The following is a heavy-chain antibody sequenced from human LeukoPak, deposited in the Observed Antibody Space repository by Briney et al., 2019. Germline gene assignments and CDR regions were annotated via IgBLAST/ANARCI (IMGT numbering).Heavy chain of an antibody. J-gene: IGHJ5*02. Sequence: PSETLSLTCTVSGGSISSGGYYWSWIRQHPGKGLEWIGYIYYSGSTYYNPSLKSRVTISVDTSKNQFSLKLTSVTAADTAVYYCASVRGYSSGWYASGFDPWGQGSLVTVSS. CDR1: GGSISSGGYY. D-gene: IGHD6-19*01. V-gene: IGHV4-31*03. CDR3: ASVRGYSSGWYASGFDP. CDR2: IYYSGST.